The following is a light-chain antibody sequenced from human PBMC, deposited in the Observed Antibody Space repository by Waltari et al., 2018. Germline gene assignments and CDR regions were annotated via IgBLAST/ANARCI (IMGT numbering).Light chain of an antibody. CDR3: QSYDNGLRGRV. CDR2: GNN. Sequence: QSVLTQPPSVSGAPGQRVTISCTGSSSNIGAGYDVHWYQQFPGTAPKLLIYGNNGRPSGVPDRFSGSKSDTSASLAISGLQADDEAEYHCQSYDNGLRGRVFGGGIKVTVL. V-gene: IGLV1-40*01. J-gene: IGLJ3*02. CDR1: SSNIGAGYD.